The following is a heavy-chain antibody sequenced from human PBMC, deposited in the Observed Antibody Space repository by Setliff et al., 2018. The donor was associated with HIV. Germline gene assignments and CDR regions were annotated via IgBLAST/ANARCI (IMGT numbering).Heavy chain of an antibody. D-gene: IGHD3-22*01. V-gene: IGHV3-23*01. CDR3: AKSSNYYDSSGLHYFDY. CDR2: ISGSGSST. Sequence: LRLSCAASGFTFSSYAMTWVRQAPGKGLEWVSVISGSGSSTYYADFVKGRFTISRDNSKNTLYLQMNSLRAEDTAVYYCAKSSNYYDSSGLHYFDYWGQGTLVTVSS. CDR1: GFTFSSYA. J-gene: IGHJ4*02.